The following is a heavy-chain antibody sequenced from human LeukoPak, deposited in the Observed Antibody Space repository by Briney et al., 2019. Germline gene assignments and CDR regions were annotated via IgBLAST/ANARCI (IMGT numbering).Heavy chain of an antibody. CDR1: GFIFSSFW. V-gene: IGHV3-74*01. Sequence: GGSLRLSCAASGFIFSSFWMHWVRQVPGKGLVWVSHINSDGRTTDYADSVKGRFTISRDNAKNTLYLQMNSLRAEDTAVYYCARDGPRVVAFDIWGQGTMVTVSS. CDR2: INSDGRTT. CDR3: ARDGPRVVAFDI. J-gene: IGHJ3*02. D-gene: IGHD2-15*01.